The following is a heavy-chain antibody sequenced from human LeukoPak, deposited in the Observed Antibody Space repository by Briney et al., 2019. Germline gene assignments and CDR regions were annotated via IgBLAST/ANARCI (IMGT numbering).Heavy chain of an antibody. CDR3: ARRGYGDALDY. J-gene: IGHJ4*02. D-gene: IGHD4-17*01. Sequence: GESLKISCKGSGYSFSSYWITWVRQMPGKGLECMGRIDPSDSYTNYSPSFQGHVTISADKSISTAYLQWSSLKASDTAMYYCARRGYGDALDYWGQGTLVTVSS. CDR1: GYSFSSYW. CDR2: IDPSDSYT. V-gene: IGHV5-10-1*01.